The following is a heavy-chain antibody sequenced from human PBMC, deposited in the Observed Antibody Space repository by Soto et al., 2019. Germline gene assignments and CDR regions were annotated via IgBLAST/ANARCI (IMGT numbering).Heavy chain of an antibody. J-gene: IGHJ6*02. Sequence: TLSLTCTVSVGSSSSGGYYWSWILQHPGKGLEWIGYIYYSGSTYYNPSLKSRVTISVDTSKNQFSLKLSSVTAADTAVYYCARVQVPAAILIPYYYYGMDVWGQGTTVTVSS. V-gene: IGHV4-31*03. D-gene: IGHD2-2*02. CDR3: ARVQVPAAILIPYYYYGMDV. CDR1: VGSSSSGGYY. CDR2: IYYSGST.